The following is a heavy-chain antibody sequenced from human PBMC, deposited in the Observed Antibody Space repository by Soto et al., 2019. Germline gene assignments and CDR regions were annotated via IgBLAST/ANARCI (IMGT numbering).Heavy chain of an antibody. V-gene: IGHV3-23*01. CDR3: AKGRGGSGSLTPRVDF. CDR2: ISGGGDTT. CDR1: GFTFNNYA. J-gene: IGHJ4*02. D-gene: IGHD3-10*01. Sequence: EVQLLESGGGLVQPGGSLRLSCAASGFTFNNYAMTSVRQAPGKGLEWVSAISGGGDTTSYADSVKGRFTVSRDGSKNTLYLQMSSLRAEDTALYYCAKGRGGSGSLTPRVDFWGQGTLVTVSS.